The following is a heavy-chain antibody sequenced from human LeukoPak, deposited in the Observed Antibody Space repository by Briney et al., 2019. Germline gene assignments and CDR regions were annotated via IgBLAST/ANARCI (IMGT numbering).Heavy chain of an antibody. CDR3: AKVIAAAGTRGYYYYMDV. V-gene: IGHV3-30*02. Sequence: PGGSLRLSCAASGFTFSSYGMHWVRQAPGKGLEWVAFIRYDGSNKYYADSVKGRFTISRDNSKNTLYLQMNSLRAEDTAAYYCAKVIAAAGTRGYYYYMDVWGKGTTVTVSS. CDR1: GFTFSSYG. CDR2: IRYDGSNK. D-gene: IGHD6-13*01. J-gene: IGHJ6*03.